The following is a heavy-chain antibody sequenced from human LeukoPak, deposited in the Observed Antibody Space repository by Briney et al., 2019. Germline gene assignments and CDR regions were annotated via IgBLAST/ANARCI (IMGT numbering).Heavy chain of an antibody. CDR2: ISSSGSTI. CDR3: ARDPNSYGYYDYFDY. CDR1: GFTFSSYE. J-gene: IGHJ4*02. Sequence: GGSLRLSCAASGFTFSSYEMNWVRQAPGKGLEWVSYISSSGSTIYYADSVKGRFTISRDNAKNSLYLQMNSLRAEDTAVYYCARDPNSYGYYDYFDYWGQGTLVTVSS. D-gene: IGHD5-18*01. V-gene: IGHV3-48*03.